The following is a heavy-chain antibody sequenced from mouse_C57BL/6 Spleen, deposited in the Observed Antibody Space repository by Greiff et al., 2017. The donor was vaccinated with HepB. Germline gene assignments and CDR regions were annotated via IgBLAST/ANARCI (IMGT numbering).Heavy chain of an antibody. CDR3: ESGNDYDGFAY. Sequence: EVKLMESGAELVKPGASVKLSCTASGFTIKDYYMHWVKQWTEQGLEWIGRIDPEDGETKYAPKFQGKATITADTSSNTAYLQLSSLTSEDTAVYYCESGNDYDGFAYWGQGTLVTVSA. J-gene: IGHJ3*01. CDR2: IDPEDGET. D-gene: IGHD2-4*01. V-gene: IGHV14-2*01. CDR1: GFTIKDYY.